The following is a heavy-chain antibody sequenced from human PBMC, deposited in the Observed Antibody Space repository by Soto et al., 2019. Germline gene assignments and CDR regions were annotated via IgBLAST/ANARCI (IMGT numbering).Heavy chain of an antibody. CDR3: ARLPYYDFWSGYYPFPYYYYYMDV. J-gene: IGHJ6*03. CDR2: ISSSSSTI. CDR1: GFTFSSYS. Sequence: GGSLRLSCAASGFTFSSYSMNWVRQAPGKGLEWVSYISSSSSTIYYADSVKGRFTISRDNAKNSLYLQMNSLRAEDTAVYYCARLPYYDFWSGYYPFPYYYYYMDVWGKGTTVTVSS. V-gene: IGHV3-48*01. D-gene: IGHD3-3*01.